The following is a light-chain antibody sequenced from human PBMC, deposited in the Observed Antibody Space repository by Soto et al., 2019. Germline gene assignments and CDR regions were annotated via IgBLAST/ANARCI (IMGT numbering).Light chain of an antibody. CDR3: QHCDYLPI. CDR2: DAS. J-gene: IGKJ3*01. CDR1: HDITSY. Sequence: DIQMTQSSSSLSASVGDRLTITCQASHDITSYLNWYQHKPGKAPKLLIYDASILEAGVPPRFSGSGSGTDFTLTISGLQPEDVATYYCQHCDYLPIFGPGTTVDFK. V-gene: IGKV1-33*01.